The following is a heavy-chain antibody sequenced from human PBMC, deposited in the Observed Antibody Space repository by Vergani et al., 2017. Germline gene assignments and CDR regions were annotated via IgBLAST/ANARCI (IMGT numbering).Heavy chain of an antibody. CDR3: ARDRGGFVRGGPAAKASYYYYYMDV. Sequence: QVQLVQSGAEVKKLGSSVKVSCKASGGTFSSYAISWVRQAPGQGLEWMGGIIPIFGTANYAQKFQGRVTITADESTSTAYMELSSLRSEDTAVYYCARDRGGFVRGGPAAKASYYYYYMDVWGKGTTVTVSS. V-gene: IGHV1-69*01. CDR1: GGTFSSYA. J-gene: IGHJ6*03. CDR2: IIPIFGTA. D-gene: IGHD2-2*01.